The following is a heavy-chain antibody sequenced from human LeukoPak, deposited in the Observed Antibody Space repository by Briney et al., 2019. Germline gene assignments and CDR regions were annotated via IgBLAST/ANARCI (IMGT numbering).Heavy chain of an antibody. V-gene: IGHV3-66*04. CDR2: IYSGGST. J-gene: IGHJ4*02. CDR1: GFTVSSNY. Sequence: GGSLRLSCAASGFTVSSNYMSWVRQAPGKGLEWVSVIYSGGSTYYADSVKGRFTISRDNSKNTLYLQMNSLRAEDTAVYYCARPSEDSTAPEAFDYWGQGTLVTVSS. CDR3: ARPSEDSTAPEAFDY. D-gene: IGHD2/OR15-2a*01.